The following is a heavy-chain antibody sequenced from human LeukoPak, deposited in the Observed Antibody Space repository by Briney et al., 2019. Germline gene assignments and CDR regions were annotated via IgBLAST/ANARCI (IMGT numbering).Heavy chain of an antibody. J-gene: IGHJ4*02. CDR3: AKVGHVADTWAEFDY. V-gene: IGHV3-30*02. D-gene: IGHD6-19*01. CDR2: IRYDGSNK. Sequence: GGSLRLSCAASGFTFSSYGMHWVRQAPGKGLEWVAFIRYDGSNKYYADSVKGRFTISRDNSKNTLYLQMNSLRAEDTAVYYCAKVGHVADTWAEFDYWGQGTLVTVSS. CDR1: GFTFSSYG.